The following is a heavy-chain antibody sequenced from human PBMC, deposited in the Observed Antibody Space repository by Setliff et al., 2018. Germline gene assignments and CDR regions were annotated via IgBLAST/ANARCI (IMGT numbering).Heavy chain of an antibody. Sequence: ASVKVSCKASGYGFTSYGISWVRQAPGQGLEWMGWISPYNGDTSYTQKLQDRVTMTVDTSSNIGYMELRSLTSDDTGIYFCAMSSWPGRPNDFDLWGQGTEVTVSS. J-gene: IGHJ3*01. V-gene: IGHV1-18*01. CDR3: AMSSWPGRPNDFDL. D-gene: IGHD6-6*01. CDR2: ISPYNGDT. CDR1: GYGFTSYG.